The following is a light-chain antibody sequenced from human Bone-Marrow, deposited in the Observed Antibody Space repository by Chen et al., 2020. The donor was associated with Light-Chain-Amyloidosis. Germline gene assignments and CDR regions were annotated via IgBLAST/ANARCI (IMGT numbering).Light chain of an antibody. CDR2: EGS. CDR1: SRDVATYKF. CDR3: LSYAGSFTFV. V-gene: IGLV2-23*01. Sequence: QSALTQPASVSGSPGQSITISCTASSRDVATYKFVSWYQKHPGKAPKFIIYEGSKRPSGVSDRCSGSKSGKTASLTISGLQADDEADYYCLSYAGSFTFVFGTGTKVTVL. J-gene: IGLJ1*01.